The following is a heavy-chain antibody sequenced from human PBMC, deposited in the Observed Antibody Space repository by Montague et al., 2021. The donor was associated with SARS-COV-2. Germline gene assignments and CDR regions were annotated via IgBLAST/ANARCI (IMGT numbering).Heavy chain of an antibody. D-gene: IGHD4/OR15-4a*01. CDR3: ARGGYGGWTGYYFDY. J-gene: IGHJ4*02. CDR2: IHHSGST. Sequence: SETLSLTCTVSGGSISSGSYYWSWIRQPAGKGLEWIGEIHHSGSTNYNPSLKSRVPMSVDRSKNHFSLRLSSVTAADTAMYYCARGGYGGWTGYYFDYWGQGTLVTVSS. V-gene: IGHV4-61*03. CDR1: GGSISSGSYY.